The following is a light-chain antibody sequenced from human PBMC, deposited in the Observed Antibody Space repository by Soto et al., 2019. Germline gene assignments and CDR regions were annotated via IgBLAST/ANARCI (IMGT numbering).Light chain of an antibody. J-gene: IGLJ1*01. Sequence: QSALSQPASVSGSPGQSITISCTGSASDVGSYNLVSWYQQHPGKAPKLVIYEVTKRPSGISSRFSGSKSGTSASLAISGLQSEDEADYYCAAWDDSLNGYVFGTGTKLTVL. CDR3: AAWDDSLNGYV. CDR1: ASDVGSYNL. CDR2: EVT. V-gene: IGLV2-14*02.